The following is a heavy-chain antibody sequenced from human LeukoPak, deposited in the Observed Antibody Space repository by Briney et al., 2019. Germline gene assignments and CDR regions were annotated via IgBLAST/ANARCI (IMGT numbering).Heavy chain of an antibody. V-gene: IGHV3-30-3*01. CDR2: ISYDGSNK. J-gene: IGHJ4*02. D-gene: IGHD5-12*01. CDR3: ARDTVQWLIDY. Sequence: GGSLRLSCAASGFTFSSYAMHWVRQAPGRGLEWVAVISYDGSNKYCADSVKGRFTISRDNSKNTLYLQMNSLRAEDTAVYYCARDTVQWLIDYWGQGTLVTVSS. CDR1: GFTFSSYA.